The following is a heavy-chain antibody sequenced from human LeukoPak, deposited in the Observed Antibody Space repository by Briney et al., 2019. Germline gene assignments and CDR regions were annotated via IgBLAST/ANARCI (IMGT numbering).Heavy chain of an antibody. D-gene: IGHD3-22*01. CDR3: AKRRYDSSGHFDS. J-gene: IGHJ4*02. V-gene: IGHV3-21*04. CDR2: ITSSSSYI. Sequence: PGGSLRLSCAASGFTFSSYTMNWARQAPGKGLEWVSSITSSSSYIYYADSVKGRFTISKDISKNTLYMRMSSLRAEDTAVYFCAKRRYDSSGHFDSWGQGTLVTVSS. CDR1: GFTFSSYT.